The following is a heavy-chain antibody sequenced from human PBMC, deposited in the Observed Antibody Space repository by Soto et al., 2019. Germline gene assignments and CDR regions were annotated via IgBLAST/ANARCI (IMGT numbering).Heavy chain of an antibody. CDR3: ASSLMVVAARPNTPYYYYYGMDV. D-gene: IGHD2-15*01. V-gene: IGHV3-21*01. J-gene: IGHJ6*02. CDR2: ISSSSSYI. Sequence: EVQLVESGGGLVKPGGSLRLSCAASGFTFSSYSMNWVRQAPGKGLEWVSSISSSSSYIYYADSVKGRFTISRDNAKNSLYLQMNSLRAEETAVYYCASSLMVVAARPNTPYYYYYGMDVWGQGTTVTVSS. CDR1: GFTFSSYS.